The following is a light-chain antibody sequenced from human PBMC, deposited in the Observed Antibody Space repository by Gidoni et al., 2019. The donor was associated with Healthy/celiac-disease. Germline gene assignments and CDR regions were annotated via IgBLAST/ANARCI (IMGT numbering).Light chain of an antibody. Sequence: PPAPPVSTRERAPPSCSASKSVSSSLASYQQKPGQAPRLLLSCASTRATGIPARFSGSGSGTEFTLTTSSLQSEDFAVYYCQQYNNWPLTFGGGTKVEIK. CDR1: KSVSSS. V-gene: IGKV3-15*01. CDR3: QQYNNWPLT. CDR2: CAS. J-gene: IGKJ4*01.